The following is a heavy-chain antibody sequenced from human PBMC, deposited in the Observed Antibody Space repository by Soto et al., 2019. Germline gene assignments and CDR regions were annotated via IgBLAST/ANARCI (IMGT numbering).Heavy chain of an antibody. CDR3: ARAFGDLVYYYYGMDV. CDR1: GFTFSSYA. J-gene: IGHJ6*02. V-gene: IGHV3-30-3*01. D-gene: IGHD3-10*01. CDR2: ISYDGSNK. Sequence: GGSLRLSCAASGFTFSSYAMHWVRQAPGKGLEWVAVISYDGSNKYYADSVKGRFTISRDNSKNTLYLQMNSLRAEDTAVYYCARAFGDLVYYYYGMDVWGQGXTVTVSS.